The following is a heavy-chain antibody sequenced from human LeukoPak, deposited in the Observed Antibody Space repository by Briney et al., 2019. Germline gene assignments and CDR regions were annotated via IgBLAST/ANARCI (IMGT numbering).Heavy chain of an antibody. Sequence: PSETLSLTCTVSGGSISRSSYYWGWIRQPPGKGLEWIGSIYYSGSTYYNPSLKSRVTISVDTSKNQFSLKLSSVTAADTAVYYCARGNDIVVVKGFDIWGQGTMVTVSS. V-gene: IGHV4-39*07. J-gene: IGHJ3*02. CDR1: GGSISRSSYY. CDR2: IYYSGST. CDR3: ARGNDIVVVKGFDI. D-gene: IGHD2-2*01.